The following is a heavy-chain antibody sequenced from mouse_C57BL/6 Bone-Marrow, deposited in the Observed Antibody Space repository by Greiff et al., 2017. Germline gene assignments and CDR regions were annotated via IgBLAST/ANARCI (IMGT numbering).Heavy chain of an antibody. Sequence: QVQLQQPGAELVRPGSSVKLSCKASGYTFTSYWMHWVKQRPIQGLEWIGNIDPSDSETHSNQKFKDKATLTVDKSSSTAYMQPSSLTSEDSAVYYCARLQWGDYWGQGTSVTVSS. CDR2: IDPSDSET. CDR3: ARLQWGDY. J-gene: IGHJ4*01. CDR1: GYTFTSYW. V-gene: IGHV1-52*01.